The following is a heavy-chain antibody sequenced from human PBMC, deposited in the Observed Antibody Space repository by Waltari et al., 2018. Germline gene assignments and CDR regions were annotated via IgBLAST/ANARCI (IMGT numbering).Heavy chain of an antibody. D-gene: IGHD6-6*01. CDR1: GYTFTSYY. CDR2: INPSGVST. Sequence: QVQLVQSGAEVKKPGASVKVSCKASGYTFTSYYMHWVRQAPGQGLEWMGIINPSGVSTSYAQKCKGRVTRTRDTSTSTVYMELSSLRSEDTAVYYCARDPTYSSSSFWFDPWGQGTLVTVSS. CDR3: ARDPTYSSSSFWFDP. J-gene: IGHJ5*02. V-gene: IGHV1-46*01.